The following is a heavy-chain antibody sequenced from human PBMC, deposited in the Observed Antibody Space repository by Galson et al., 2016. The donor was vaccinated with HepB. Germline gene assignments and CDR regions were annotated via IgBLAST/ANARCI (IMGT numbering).Heavy chain of an antibody. CDR1: GDSVTNDETT. CDR2: TYYRSQWFK. J-gene: IGHJ6*02. V-gene: IGHV6-1*01. D-gene: IGHD5-18*01. Sequence: CAISGDSVTNDETTWNWIRQSPSRGLEWLGRTYYRSQWFKEYAVSVKSRITINSGTSRNQFSLQLDSVTPDDTAAYFCTRGYMQTGMNVWGQGTTVTVSS. CDR3: TRGYMQTGMNV.